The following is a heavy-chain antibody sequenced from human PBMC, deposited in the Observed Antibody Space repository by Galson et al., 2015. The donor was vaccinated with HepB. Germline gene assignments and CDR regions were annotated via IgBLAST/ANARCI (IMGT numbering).Heavy chain of an antibody. CDR3: AHRQYWYYDYVWGSYRMNWFDP. Sequence: PALVKPTQTLTLTCTFSGFSLSTSGVGVGWLRQPPGKALEWLALIYWNDDKRYSPSLKSRLTITKDTSKNQVVLTMTNMDPVDTATYYCAHRQYWYYDYVWGSYRMNWFDPWGQGTLVTVSS. CDR2: IYWNDDK. V-gene: IGHV2-5*01. CDR1: GFSLSTSGVG. J-gene: IGHJ5*02. D-gene: IGHD3-16*02.